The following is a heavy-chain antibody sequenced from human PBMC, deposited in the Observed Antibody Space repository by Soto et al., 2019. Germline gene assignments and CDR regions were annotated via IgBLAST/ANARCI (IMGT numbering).Heavy chain of an antibody. CDR3: AHRDSTGTTTYFDS. Sequence: SGPTLVNPTETLTLTCTFSGFSFTTTRMGVGWTRQPPGKALEWLAIIYWDGESRYNPLLRRRLTLTEDTSKNQVVPTMTNMDPKATATYHCAHRDSTGTTTYFDSWGQGIPVTVSS. D-gene: IGHD1-1*01. V-gene: IGHV2-5*02. CDR1: GFSFTTTRMG. CDR2: IYWDGES. J-gene: IGHJ4*02.